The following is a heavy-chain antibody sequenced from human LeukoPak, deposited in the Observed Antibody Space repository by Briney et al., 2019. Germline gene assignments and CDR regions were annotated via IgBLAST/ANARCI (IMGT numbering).Heavy chain of an antibody. CDR1: GGSISSSHYY. Sequence: KASETLSLTCTVSGGSISSSHYYWGWIRQPPGKGLEWIGTIFYSGSTYYNPSLKNRVTISIDTSKNHFSLKLSSVTAADTSVYYCARHLLRYDSGTYYPFDYWGQGTLVTVSS. CDR2: IFYSGST. D-gene: IGHD3-10*01. V-gene: IGHV4-39*01. J-gene: IGHJ4*02. CDR3: ARHLLRYDSGTYYPFDY.